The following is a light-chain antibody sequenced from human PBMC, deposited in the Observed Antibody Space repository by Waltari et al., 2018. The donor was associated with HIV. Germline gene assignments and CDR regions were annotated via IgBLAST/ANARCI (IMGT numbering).Light chain of an antibody. CDR3: TSYTTTNTWV. Sequence: QSALTQPASVSGSPGQSITISCTGTDTDVGTYNYVSCFQHHPGKAPKLLVSGVSNRPSVVSHRFSGSKSGNTASLIISGLQAEDEASYYCTSYTTTNTWVFGGGTNLTVL. CDR1: DTDVGTYNY. V-gene: IGLV2-14*01. CDR2: GVS. J-gene: IGLJ3*02.